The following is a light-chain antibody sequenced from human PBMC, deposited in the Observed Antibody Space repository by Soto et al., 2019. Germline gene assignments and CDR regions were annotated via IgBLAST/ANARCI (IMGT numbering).Light chain of an antibody. Sequence: DIQMTQSPSSLSASVGDRVTITCRASQSISKNLNWYQQKPGKAPKLLMYSASSLLSGVPSRFSGTGSGTDFTLTISSLQPEDFATYYCQQSNSVPFTFGGGTAVEIE. CDR2: SAS. V-gene: IGKV1-39*01. CDR1: QSISKN. CDR3: QQSNSVPFT. J-gene: IGKJ4*01.